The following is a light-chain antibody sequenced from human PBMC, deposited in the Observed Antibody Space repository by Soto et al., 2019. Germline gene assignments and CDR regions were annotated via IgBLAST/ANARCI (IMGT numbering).Light chain of an antibody. V-gene: IGLV2-8*01. CDR1: SSDVGGYDF. Sequence: QSALTQPPSASGSPGQSVTISCTGTSSDVGGYDFVSWYQQHPGKAPKLVIYEVTRRPSGVPDRFSGSKSGNTASLTVSGLQAEDEAVYYCSSYAGITIFGGGNKLPVL. CDR2: EVT. J-gene: IGLJ2*01. CDR3: SSYAGITI.